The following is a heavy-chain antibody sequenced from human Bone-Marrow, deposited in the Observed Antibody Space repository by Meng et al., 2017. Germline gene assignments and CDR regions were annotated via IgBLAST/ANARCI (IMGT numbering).Heavy chain of an antibody. Sequence: VHMREPGPGLVKPSRTLPLTCYVSGGSISSGGYYWSWIRQHPGKGLEWIGYIYYSGSTYYNPSLKSRVTISVDTSKKQFSLKLSSVTAADTAVYYCARTPSKWVHLDYWGQGTLVTVSS. D-gene: IGHD1-1*01. V-gene: IGHV4-31*03. CDR2: IYYSGST. J-gene: IGHJ4*02. CDR3: ARTPSKWVHLDY. CDR1: GGSISSGGYY.